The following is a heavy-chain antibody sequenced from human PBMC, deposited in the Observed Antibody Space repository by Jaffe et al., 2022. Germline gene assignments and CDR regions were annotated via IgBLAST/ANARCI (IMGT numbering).Heavy chain of an antibody. CDR2: IYPGDSDT. CDR3: VRVSSITYHRSGYSYDAFDI. J-gene: IGHJ3*02. Sequence: EVQLVQSGAEVKKPGESLKISCRGSGYIFTNYWIGWVRQMPGKGLEWIGIIYPGDSDTRYSPSFQGQVTISADKSIITAYLQWSSLKASDTAMYYCVRVSSITYHRSGYSYDAFDIWGQGTMVTVSS. V-gene: IGHV5-51*03. CDR1: GYIFTNYW. D-gene: IGHD3-22*01.